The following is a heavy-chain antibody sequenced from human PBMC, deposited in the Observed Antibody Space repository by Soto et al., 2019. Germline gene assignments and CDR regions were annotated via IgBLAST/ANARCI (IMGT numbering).Heavy chain of an antibody. CDR1: GGSISSYY. D-gene: IGHD3-16*01. CDR3: ARRWGDYFDY. Sequence: QVQLQESGPGLVKPSETLSLTCTVSGGSISSYYWSWIRQPPGKGLEWIGYIYYSGCTNYNPSLKSRVTISVDTSKNQFSLKLSSVTAADTAVYYCARRWGDYFDYWGQGTLVTVSS. J-gene: IGHJ4*02. V-gene: IGHV4-59*08. CDR2: IYYSGCT.